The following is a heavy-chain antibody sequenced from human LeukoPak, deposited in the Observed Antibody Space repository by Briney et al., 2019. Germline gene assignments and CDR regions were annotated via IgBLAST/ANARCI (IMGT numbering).Heavy chain of an antibody. D-gene: IGHD3/OR15-3a*01. CDR2: ISYDGSNK. Sequence: QSGGSLRLSCAASGFTFSDYYMSWVRQAPGKGLEWVAVISYDGSNKYYADSVKGRFTISRDNSKNTLYLQMNSLRAEDTAVYYCAKGGLYFDYWGQGTLVTVSS. CDR3: AKGGLYFDY. CDR1: GFTFSDYY. J-gene: IGHJ4*02. V-gene: IGHV3-30*18.